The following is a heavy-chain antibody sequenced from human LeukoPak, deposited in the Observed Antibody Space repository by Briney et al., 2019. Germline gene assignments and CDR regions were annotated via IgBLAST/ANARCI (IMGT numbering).Heavy chain of an antibody. D-gene: IGHD6-13*01. CDR1: GGTFSSYA. Sequence: GASVKVSCKASGGTFSSYAISWVRQAPGQGLEWMGGIIPIFGTANYAQKFQGRVTITADESTSTAYMELSSLRSEDTAVYYCARDARGAAAADDAFDIWGQGTVVTVSS. CDR3: ARDARGAAAADDAFDI. V-gene: IGHV1-69*13. J-gene: IGHJ3*02. CDR2: IIPIFGTA.